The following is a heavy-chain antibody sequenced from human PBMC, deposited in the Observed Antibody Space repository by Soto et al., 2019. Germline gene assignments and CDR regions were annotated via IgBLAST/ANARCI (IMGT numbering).Heavy chain of an antibody. V-gene: IGHV4-59*01. CDR1: GGSISRYY. CDR3: ARDLWGYCGTDCYPLDV. Sequence: QVQLQESGPGLVKPSETLSLTCTVSGGSISRYYWSWIRQPPGKGLEWIGYMYNTGSTVYNPSFNSRVTSSVDTFKNQFALYLNSVTAADTAVYYCARDLWGYCGTDCYPLDVWGQGTTVTVSS. CDR2: MYNTGST. J-gene: IGHJ6*02. D-gene: IGHD2-21*02.